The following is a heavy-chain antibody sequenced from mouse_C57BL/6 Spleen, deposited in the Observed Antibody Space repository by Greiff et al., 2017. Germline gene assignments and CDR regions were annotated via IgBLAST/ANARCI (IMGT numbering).Heavy chain of an antibody. D-gene: IGHD2-4*01. V-gene: IGHV1-81*01. CDR2: IYPRSGNT. Sequence: QVQLQQSGAELARPGASVKLSCKASGYTFTSYGISWVKQRTGQGLEWIGEIYPRSGNTFYNEKFKGKATLTADKSSSTAYMELRSLTSEDSAVYFCARRDDYDGVSYWGQGTLVTVSA. CDR3: ARRDDYDGVSY. J-gene: IGHJ3*01. CDR1: GYTFTSYG.